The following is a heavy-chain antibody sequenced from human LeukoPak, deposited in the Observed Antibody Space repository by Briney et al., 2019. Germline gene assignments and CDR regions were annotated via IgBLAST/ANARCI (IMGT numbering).Heavy chain of an antibody. Sequence: MAGESLKISCKGSGYSFTSYWIGWVRQMPGKGLEWMGIIYPGDSDTRYSPSFQGQVTISADKSISTAYLQWSSLKASDTAIYYCTRPSRTDGQFRGGFDMWGQGTMVTVSS. D-gene: IGHD5-24*01. CDR2: IYPGDSDT. J-gene: IGHJ3*02. CDR3: TRPSRTDGQFRGGFDM. CDR1: GYSFTSYW. V-gene: IGHV5-51*01.